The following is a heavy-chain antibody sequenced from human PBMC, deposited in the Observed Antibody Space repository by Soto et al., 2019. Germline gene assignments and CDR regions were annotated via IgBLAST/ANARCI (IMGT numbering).Heavy chain of an antibody. CDR3: ATSRISIAVAGETEYYFDY. D-gene: IGHD6-19*01. CDR1: GYTFTAYY. V-gene: IGHV1-2*04. CDR2: INPNSGDT. J-gene: IGHJ4*02. Sequence: ASVKVSCKASGYTFTAYYIHWVRQAPGQGLEWMGWINPNSGDTNYTQKFQGWVTMTRDTSISTAYMELSRLRSDDTAVYYCATSRISIAVAGETEYYFDYWGQGTLVTVSS.